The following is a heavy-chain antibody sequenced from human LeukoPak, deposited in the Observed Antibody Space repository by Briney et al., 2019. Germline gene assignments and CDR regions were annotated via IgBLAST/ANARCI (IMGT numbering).Heavy chain of an antibody. J-gene: IGHJ4*02. CDR1: GCTFSNYA. D-gene: IGHD3-10*01. V-gene: IGHV3-23*01. Sequence: PGGSLRLSCAASGCTFSNYAMSWVRQAPGKGLEWVSAISGTGASTYYADSVKGRFTISRDNSKNTLYLQMNSLRAEDTAVYYCAKEVVWYYGSGSPNIDYWGQGTLVTVSS. CDR3: AKEVVWYYGSGSPNIDY. CDR2: ISGTGAST.